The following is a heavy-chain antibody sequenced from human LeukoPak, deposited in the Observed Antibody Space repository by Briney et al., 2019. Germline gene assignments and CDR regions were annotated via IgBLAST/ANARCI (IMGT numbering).Heavy chain of an antibody. CDR2: ISAGGTTT. CDR1: GFQFSSYE. J-gene: IGHJ4*02. D-gene: IGHD6-19*01. Sequence: GGSLRLSCAASGFQFSSYEMNWVRQAPGKGLEWVSYISAGGTTTYYVDSVKGRFTISRDNTKSSLYLQMNSLRVEDTAVYYCVRDRGAAGWNYFDFWGQGTLVTVSS. CDR3: VRDRGAAGWNYFDF. V-gene: IGHV3-48*03.